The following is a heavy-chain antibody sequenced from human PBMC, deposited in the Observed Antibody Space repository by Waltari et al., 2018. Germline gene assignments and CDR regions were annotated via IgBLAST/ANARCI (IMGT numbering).Heavy chain of an antibody. CDR1: GFTFSSYG. V-gene: IGHV3-30*18. D-gene: IGHD1-26*01. Sequence: QVQLVESGGGVVQPGRSLRLSCAASGFTFSSYGMHWVRQALGKGLEWVAVISYDGSNKYYADSVKGLFTISRDKSKNTLYLQMNSLRAEDTAVYYCAKAGSGSYSVYFDYWGQGTLVTVSS. J-gene: IGHJ4*02. CDR2: ISYDGSNK. CDR3: AKAGSGSYSVYFDY.